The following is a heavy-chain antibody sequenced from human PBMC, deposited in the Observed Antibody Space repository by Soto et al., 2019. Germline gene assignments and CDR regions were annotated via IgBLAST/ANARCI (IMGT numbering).Heavy chain of an antibody. CDR2: IYYSGNT. D-gene: IGHD1-26*01. CDR1: GDSITSSPYY. Sequence: QLQLQESGPGQVKPSETLSLTCTVSGDSITSSPYYWGWIRQPPGKGLEWIGSIYYSGNTFYNPPLKSRVTISVESSKQHFSLKLSSVTAADTAVYYCARLYSGPVWSFDLWGRGTLVTVSS. CDR3: ARLYSGPVWSFDL. J-gene: IGHJ2*01. V-gene: IGHV4-39*02.